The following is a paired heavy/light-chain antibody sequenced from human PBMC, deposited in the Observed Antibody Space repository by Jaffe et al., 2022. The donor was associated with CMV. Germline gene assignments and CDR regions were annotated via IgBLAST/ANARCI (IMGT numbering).Light chain of an antibody. V-gene: IGKV1-33*01. Sequence: DIQLTQSPSSLSASIGDRVTITCQASQDITTYLNWYQQKPGKAPKLLIYDASNLQTGVPPRFSGTGSGTDFTFSISSLQPEDVATYYCQRYDKFLRGFTFGPGTKVDIK. J-gene: IGKJ3*01. CDR1: QDITTY. CDR2: DAS. CDR3: QRYDKFLRGFT.
Heavy chain of an antibody. V-gene: IGHV1-18*01. CDR3: ARVGIFKEVAESRGSFDV. J-gene: IGHJ3*01. Sequence: QVQLVQSGVEVKKPGASVKVSCKASGYDFNKYGFSWVRQAPGQGLEWMGWISAYNGNKDFAKQFQDRVTLTTDTSTNTAYMELRSLRSDDTALYYCARVGIFKEVAESRGSFDVWGQGTMVIVSS. D-gene: IGHD6-19*01. CDR2: ISAYNGNK. CDR1: GYDFNKYG.